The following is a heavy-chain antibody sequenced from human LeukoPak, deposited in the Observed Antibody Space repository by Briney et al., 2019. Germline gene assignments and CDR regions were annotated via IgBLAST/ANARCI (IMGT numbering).Heavy chain of an antibody. CDR2: IYSGGST. CDR1: GFTVSSNY. D-gene: IGHD6-19*01. Sequence: GGSLRLSCAASGFTVSSNYMSWVRQAPGKGLEWVSVIYSGGSTYYADSVKGRFTISRDNSKNTLYLQMNSLRAEDTAVYYCARFRSSGWTYYYYYYGMDVWGKGPTVTVSS. V-gene: IGHV3-53*01. CDR3: ARFRSSGWTYYYYYYGMDV. J-gene: IGHJ6*04.